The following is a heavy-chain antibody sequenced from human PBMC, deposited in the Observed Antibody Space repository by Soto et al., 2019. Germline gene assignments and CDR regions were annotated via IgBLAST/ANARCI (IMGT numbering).Heavy chain of an antibody. J-gene: IGHJ5*02. CDR1: GFTFSDFF. D-gene: IGHD2-21*01. Sequence: GGSLRLSCAASGFTFSDFFMSWVRQAPGKGLEWIAYISGSGSTIRYADSVKGRITISRDNAKNSVSLQMNSLRAEDTAVYYCARGAKIVPTDPWGQGTLVTVSS. CDR2: ISGSGSTI. CDR3: ARGAKIVPTDP. V-gene: IGHV3-11*01.